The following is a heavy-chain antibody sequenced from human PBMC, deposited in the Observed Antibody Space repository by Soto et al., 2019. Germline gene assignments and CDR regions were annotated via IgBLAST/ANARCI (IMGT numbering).Heavy chain of an antibody. Sequence: EVQVLESGGGLVQPGGSLRLSCAASGFTFNIYAMSWVRQVPGKGLEWVSTISNSGSTHSADSMKGRFTISRDNSKNTVYLQMNSLRAEDTAVYYCAKLLGISGWSFDYWGQGTLVTVSS. CDR3: AKLLGISGWSFDY. D-gene: IGHD3-22*01. CDR1: GFTFNIYA. V-gene: IGHV3-23*01. J-gene: IGHJ4*02. CDR2: ISNSGST.